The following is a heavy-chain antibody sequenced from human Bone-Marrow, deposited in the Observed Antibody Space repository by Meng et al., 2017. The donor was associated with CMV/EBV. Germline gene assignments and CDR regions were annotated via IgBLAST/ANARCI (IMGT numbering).Heavy chain of an antibody. D-gene: IGHD3-3*01. CDR2: IYSGVSRT. V-gene: IGHV3-23*03. J-gene: IGHJ6*02. CDR3: ARERITIFGADRYYGMDV. CDR1: GFPFSSYV. Sequence: GESLKISCAASGFPFSSYVMGWVRQAPGKGLEWVSVIYSGVSRTYYADSVKGRFTISRDNSKNTLYLQMNSLRAEDTAVYYCARERITIFGADRYYGMDVWGQGTTVTVSS.